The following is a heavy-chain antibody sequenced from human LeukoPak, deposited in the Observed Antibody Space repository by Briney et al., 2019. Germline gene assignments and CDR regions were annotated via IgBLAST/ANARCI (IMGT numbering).Heavy chain of an antibody. V-gene: IGHV1-2*02. Sequence: ASVKVSCKTSGYIFTGYYLHWLRQAPGQGLEWLGCIHPNGYSEPAPIFQGRVTMTRDTSISTAYMELSRLRSDDTAVYYCASHWADGDFTGDYWGQGTLVTVSS. CDR2: IHPNGYS. J-gene: IGHJ4*02. CDR3: ASHWADGDFTGDY. CDR1: GYIFTGYY. D-gene: IGHD4-17*01.